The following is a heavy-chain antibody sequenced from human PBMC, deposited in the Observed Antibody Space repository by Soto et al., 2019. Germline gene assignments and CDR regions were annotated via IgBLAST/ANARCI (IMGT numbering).Heavy chain of an antibody. CDR3: ARGARGFYYFDY. J-gene: IGHJ4*02. Sequence: EVQLVESGGGLVQPGGSLRLSCAASGFIYSNYWMHWVRQVPGKGLVWVSRINGDGSSTNYADSVKGRFTISRDNAKNTVYLHMNTLRAEDTAVYYCARGARGFYYFDYWGPGILVTVSS. D-gene: IGHD3-10*01. V-gene: IGHV3-74*01. CDR2: INGDGSST. CDR1: GFIYSNYW.